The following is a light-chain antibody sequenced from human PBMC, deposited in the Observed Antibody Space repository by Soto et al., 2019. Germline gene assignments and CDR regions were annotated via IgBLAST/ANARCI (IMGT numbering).Light chain of an antibody. V-gene: IGKV3-20*01. J-gene: IGKJ1*01. CDR1: QSVNSDY. CDR3: QQYGTSPWT. Sequence: EIVVTQSPGILSLFPGEIATLSCRATQSVNSDYLAWYQQKPGQAPRHLIYIASRRATVIPDRFSGSGSGTDFTLTISSLEPEDFAVYYCQQYGTSPWTFGQGTKVEIK. CDR2: IAS.